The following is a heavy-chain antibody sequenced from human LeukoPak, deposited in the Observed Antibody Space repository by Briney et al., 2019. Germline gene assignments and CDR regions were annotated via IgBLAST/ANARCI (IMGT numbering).Heavy chain of an antibody. D-gene: IGHD1-7*01. CDR1: GFTFSSYA. CDR2: ISGSGGST. V-gene: IGHV3-23*01. CDR3: AKVDKTGTLLWLFDY. J-gene: IGHJ4*02. Sequence: GGSLRLSCAASGFTFSSYAMSWVRQAPGKRLEWVSAISGSGGSTYYADSVKGRFTISRDNSKNTLYLQMNSLRAEDTAVYYCAKVDKTGTLLWLFDYWGQGTLVTVSS.